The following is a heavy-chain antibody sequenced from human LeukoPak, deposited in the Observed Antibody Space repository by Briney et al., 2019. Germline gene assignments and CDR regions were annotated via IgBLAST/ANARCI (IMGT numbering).Heavy chain of an antibody. V-gene: IGHV4-39*01. J-gene: IGHJ4*02. CDR1: VGFIRSRSYY. Sequence: PSETLSLTCTVSVGFIRSRSYYWGWIRQPPGKGLEWIGSIYYSGSTYYNASLKSRGTISVGTSKNQFSLKLNSVTAADTAVYFCARQVVAVAGTGYFDYWGQGTLVTVSS. D-gene: IGHD6-19*01. CDR2: IYYSGST. CDR3: ARQVVAVAGTGYFDY.